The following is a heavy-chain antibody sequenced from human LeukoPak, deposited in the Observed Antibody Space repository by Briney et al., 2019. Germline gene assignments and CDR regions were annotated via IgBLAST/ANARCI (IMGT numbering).Heavy chain of an antibody. J-gene: IGHJ5*02. D-gene: IGHD4-17*01. CDR1: GGTFSSYA. CDR2: IIPIFGTA. CDR3: ARDRSGSTVTTNWFDP. V-gene: IGHV1-69*01. Sequence: ASVKVSCKASGGTFSSYAISWVRQAPGQGLAWMGGIIPIFGTANYAQKFQGRVTITADESTSTAYMELSSLRSEDTAVYYCARDRSGSTVTTNWFDPWGQGTLVTASS.